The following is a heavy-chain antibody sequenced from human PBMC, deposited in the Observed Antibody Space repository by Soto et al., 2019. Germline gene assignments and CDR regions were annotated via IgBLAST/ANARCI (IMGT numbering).Heavy chain of an antibody. V-gene: IGHV3-48*01. J-gene: IGHJ4*02. CDR3: ARDNGGGYYDFWSGYYPPDY. CDR1: GFTCSSYS. D-gene: IGHD3-3*01. CDR2: ISSSSSTI. Sequence: PGGSLRLSWAASGFTCSSYSMNWVRQAPGKGLEWVSYISSSSSTIYYADSVKGRFTISRDNAKNSLYLQMNSLRAEDTAVYYCARDNGGGYYDFWSGYYPPDYWGQGTLVTVSS.